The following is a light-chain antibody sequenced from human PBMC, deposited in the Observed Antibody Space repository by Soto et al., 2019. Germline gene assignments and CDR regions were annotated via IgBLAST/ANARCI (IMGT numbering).Light chain of an antibody. CDR1: QSTSTW. J-gene: IGKJ1*01. V-gene: IGKV1-5*03. CDR2: EAS. Sequence: DIPMTQSPSTLSASVGDRVTITCRASQSTSTWLAWYQQRPGKTPKLLISEASKLESGVPSRFSGSGSGTEFTLTLSSLQPDDFATYYCQQYITYPYAFGQGTKVEIK. CDR3: QQYITYPYA.